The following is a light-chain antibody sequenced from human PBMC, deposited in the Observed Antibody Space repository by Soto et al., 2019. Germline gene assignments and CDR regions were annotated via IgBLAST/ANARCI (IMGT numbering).Light chain of an antibody. CDR1: QSISTS. Sequence: DIQMTQSPSSLSASVGDRVSITCRASQSISTSLNWYHQKPGRAPKLLIYAASILQTGVPSRFSSSGSGTDFTLTISSLQPEDFATYYCQQSYNFPQVTFGQGTRLEIK. V-gene: IGKV1-39*01. J-gene: IGKJ5*01. CDR2: AAS. CDR3: QQSYNFPQVT.